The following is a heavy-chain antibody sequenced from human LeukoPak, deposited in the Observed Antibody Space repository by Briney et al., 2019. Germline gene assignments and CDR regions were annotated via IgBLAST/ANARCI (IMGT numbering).Heavy chain of an antibody. J-gene: IGHJ5*02. V-gene: IGHV1-18*01. CDR2: ISTYNGNT. D-gene: IGHD6-13*01. CDR1: GYTFTSYG. CDR3: ARPRYSSSRYPFGP. Sequence: GASVKVSCKASGYTFTSYGISWVRQAPGQGLEWMGWISTYNGNTNYAQKLQGRVTMTTDTSTSTAYMELRSLRSDDTAVYYCARPRYSSSRYPFGPWGQGTLVTVSS.